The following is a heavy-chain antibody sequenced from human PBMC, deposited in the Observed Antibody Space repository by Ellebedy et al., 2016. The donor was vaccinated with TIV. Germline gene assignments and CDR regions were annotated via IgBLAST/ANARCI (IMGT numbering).Heavy chain of an antibody. CDR1: GGILSRYA. CDR3: ARDPPDDDQLLLRY. D-gene: IGHD2-2*01. J-gene: IGHJ4*02. V-gene: IGHV1-69*04. Sequence: ASVKVSCKASGGILSRYAISWVRQAPGQGLEWMGRIIPILGMTNYAQKFQGRVTITADKSSSTVYMEVRSLRSEDTALYFCARDPPDDDQLLLRYWGQGTLVTVSS. CDR2: IIPILGMT.